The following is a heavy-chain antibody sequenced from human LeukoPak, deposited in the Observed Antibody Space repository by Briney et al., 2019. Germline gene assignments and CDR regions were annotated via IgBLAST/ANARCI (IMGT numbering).Heavy chain of an antibody. CDR2: INHRGST. D-gene: IGHD3-22*01. J-gene: IGHJ3*02. Sequence: PSETLSLTCAVYGGSFSGYYWSWIRQPPVKGLEWIGEINHRGSTNYNPSLKSRVTISVDTSKNQFSLKLSSVTAADTAVYYCARVLPDSSGYEAFDIWGQGTMVTVSS. V-gene: IGHV4-34*01. CDR1: GGSFSGYY. CDR3: ARVLPDSSGYEAFDI.